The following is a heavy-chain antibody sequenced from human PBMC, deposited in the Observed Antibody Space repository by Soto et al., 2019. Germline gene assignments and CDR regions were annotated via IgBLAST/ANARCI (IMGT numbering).Heavy chain of an antibody. CDR1: GYTFTSYA. D-gene: IGHD2-21*02. CDR3: ARSIVVVTALDY. V-gene: IGHV1-3*05. Sequence: QVQLVQSGAEEKKPGASVKVSCKGSGYTFTSYAMHWVRQAPGQRLEWMGWINAGSGNTKYSRKFQGRVTITRDTSANTDDMELRSLRSEDTALYCCARSIVVVTALDYWGQGTLVTVSS. J-gene: IGHJ4*02. CDR2: INAGSGNT.